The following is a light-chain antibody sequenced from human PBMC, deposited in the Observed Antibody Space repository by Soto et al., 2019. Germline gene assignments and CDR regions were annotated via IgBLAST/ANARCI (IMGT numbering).Light chain of an antibody. CDR3: LQDRSHCWM. Sequence: IQVTQSPTSLSASVGDRVTITCRSSQDTRNYLGGYQQKPGKAHQLLLYGATSFQRGVSSRFSGSGFGTDFTLTISSLQPEDSAAYYFLQDRSHCWMFGQGTKVQI. CDR2: GAT. V-gene: IGKV1-6*01. J-gene: IGKJ1*01. CDR1: QDTRNY.